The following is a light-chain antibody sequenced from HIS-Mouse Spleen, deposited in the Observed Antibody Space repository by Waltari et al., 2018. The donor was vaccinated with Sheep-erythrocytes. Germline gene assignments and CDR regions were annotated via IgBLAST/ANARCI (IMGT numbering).Light chain of an antibody. CDR3: QQSYSTPYT. V-gene: IGKV1-39*01. Sequence: DIQMTQSPSSLSASVGDRVTIPCRASQSISSYLNWYQQKPGKAPTLLIYAASSLQSGVPSRFSGSGSGTDFTLTISSLQPEDFATYYCQQSYSTPYTFGQGTKLEIK. CDR2: AAS. CDR1: QSISSY. J-gene: IGKJ2*01.